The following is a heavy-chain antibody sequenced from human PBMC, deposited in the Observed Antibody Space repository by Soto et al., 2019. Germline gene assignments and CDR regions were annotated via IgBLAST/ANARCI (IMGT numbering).Heavy chain of an antibody. CDR1: GFTFSNYA. D-gene: IGHD5-12*01. CDR2: ISGSDGST. CDR3: AKERSSGYYFFDY. V-gene: IGHV3-23*01. J-gene: IGHJ4*02. Sequence: EVQLLESGGGLVQPGGSLRLSCAASGFTFSNYAMSWVRQAPGEGLEWVSTISGSDGSTYYADSVKGRFTISRDISKNTLFRQMNSLRAEDTAIYYCAKERSSGYYFFDYWGQGTVVTVSS.